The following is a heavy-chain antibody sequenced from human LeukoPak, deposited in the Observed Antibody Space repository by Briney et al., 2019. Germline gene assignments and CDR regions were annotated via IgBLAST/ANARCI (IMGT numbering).Heavy chain of an antibody. V-gene: IGHV3-23*01. CDR3: TKASAARCIGVFCYPFDH. CDR2: TVGIGPDT. D-gene: IGHD2-15*01. Sequence: RGSLRLSCAASGFTFTNYAMTWVRQAPGKGLEWVAATVGIGPDTYHADSVKGRFTISRDNSKNILYLQMNSLRVEDTAVYYCTKASAARCIGVFCYPFDHWGQGTLVTVSS. J-gene: IGHJ4*02. CDR1: GFTFTNYA.